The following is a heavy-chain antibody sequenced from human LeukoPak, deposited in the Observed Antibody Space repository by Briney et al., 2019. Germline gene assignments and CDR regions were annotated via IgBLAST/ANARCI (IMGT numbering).Heavy chain of an antibody. V-gene: IGHV4-59*07. Sequence: PSDTLSLTCTLSGGSISSYYWSWIGQPAGRGLEWIGYIYHRWSTSYNPSLKSRVTISVDTSKTQFSLKLTSVTAADTAVYYCARGGFLDPFDPWGQGTLVTVSS. J-gene: IGHJ5*02. CDR2: IYHRWST. D-gene: IGHD3-16*01. CDR1: GGSISSYY. CDR3: ARGGFLDPFDP.